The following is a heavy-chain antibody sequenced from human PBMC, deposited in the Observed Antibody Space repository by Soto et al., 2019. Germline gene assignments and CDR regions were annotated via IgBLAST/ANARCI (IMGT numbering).Heavy chain of an antibody. CDR2: IIPIFGTA. V-gene: IGHV1-69*13. CDR3: ARELVVPAAIQSQYYYYGMDV. Sequence: GASVKVSCKASGGTFSSYAISWVRQAPGQGLEWMGGIIPIFGTANYAQKFQGRVTITADESTSTAYMELSSLRSEDTAVYYCARELVVPAAIQSQYYYYGMDVWGQGTTVTVSS. J-gene: IGHJ6*02. D-gene: IGHD2-2*02. CDR1: GGTFSSYA.